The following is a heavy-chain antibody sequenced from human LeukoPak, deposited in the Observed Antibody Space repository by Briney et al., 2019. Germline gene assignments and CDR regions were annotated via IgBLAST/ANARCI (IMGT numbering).Heavy chain of an antibody. D-gene: IGHD6-13*01. CDR3: ARRAARQQLYAQNWFDP. V-gene: IGHV5-51*01. Sequence: RGESLKISCKGSGYSFTSYWIGWVRQMPGKGLEWMGIIYPGDSDTRYSPSFQGQVTISADKSISTAYLQWSSLKASDTAMYYCARRAARQQLYAQNWFDPWGQGTLVTVSS. J-gene: IGHJ5*02. CDR1: GYSFTSYW. CDR2: IYPGDSDT.